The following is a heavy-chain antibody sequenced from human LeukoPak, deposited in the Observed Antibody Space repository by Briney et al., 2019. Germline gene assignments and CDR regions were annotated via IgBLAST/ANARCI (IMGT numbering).Heavy chain of an antibody. CDR1: GFTFSSYA. CDR2: ISNSGGRT. V-gene: IGHV3-23*01. Sequence: GGSLRLSCAASGFTFSSYAMSWVRQAPGKGLEWVSSISNSGGRTFYTDSVKGRFTISRDNAKNSLYLQMNSLRAEDTAVYYCAPASGPDRRYWGQGTLVTVSS. CDR3: APASGPDRRY. J-gene: IGHJ4*02. D-gene: IGHD3-3*01.